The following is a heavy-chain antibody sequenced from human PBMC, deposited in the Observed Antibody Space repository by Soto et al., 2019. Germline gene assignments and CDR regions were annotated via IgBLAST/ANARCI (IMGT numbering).Heavy chain of an antibody. V-gene: IGHV4-34*01. Sequence: QAHLQQWGAVLLKPSETLSLTCAVYGGSFSGYYWSWIRQPPGTGLEWIGEINDSGSSNYNPSLKSRVTVTVDTSKSQLSLKLNSVTAADTAVYYCARGESSVSYFPFFWHWGQGTLVTVSS. J-gene: IGHJ4*02. CDR3: ARGESSVSYFPFFWH. D-gene: IGHD3-10*01. CDR2: INDSGSS. CDR1: GGSFSGYY.